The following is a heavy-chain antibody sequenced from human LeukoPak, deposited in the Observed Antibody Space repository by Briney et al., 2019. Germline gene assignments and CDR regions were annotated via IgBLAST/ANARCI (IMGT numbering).Heavy chain of an antibody. CDR3: ARAGYCSSTSCRYYYYYYMDV. Sequence: PSETLSLTCAVSGASISGSGYYWGWIRQPPGKGLEWIGNIYSSGSTYYNPSLKSRVTISVDTSKHQFSLKLSSVTAADTAVYSCARAGYCSSTSCRYYYYYYMDVWGKGTTVTVSS. V-gene: IGHV4-39*07. J-gene: IGHJ6*03. CDR2: IYSSGST. D-gene: IGHD2-2*01. CDR1: GASISGSGYY.